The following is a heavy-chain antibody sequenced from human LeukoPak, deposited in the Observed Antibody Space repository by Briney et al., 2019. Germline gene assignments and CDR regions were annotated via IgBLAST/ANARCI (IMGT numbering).Heavy chain of an antibody. Sequence: ASVKVSCKASGYTFTSYGISWVRQAPGQGLEWMGWISAYNGNTNYAQKLQGRVTMNTDTSTSTAYMELRSLRSDDTAVYYCARVESITIFGVVIRNWFDPWGQGTLVTVSS. J-gene: IGHJ5*02. CDR1: GYTFTSYG. CDR2: ISAYNGNT. CDR3: ARVESITIFGVVIRNWFDP. V-gene: IGHV1-18*01. D-gene: IGHD3-3*01.